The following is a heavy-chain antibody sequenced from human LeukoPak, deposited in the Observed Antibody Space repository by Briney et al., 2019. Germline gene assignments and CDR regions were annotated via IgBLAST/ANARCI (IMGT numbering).Heavy chain of an antibody. CDR2: ISYDGSNK. J-gene: IGHJ6*02. D-gene: IGHD2-2*02. Sequence: GRSLRLSCAGSGFTFSSYAMHWVRQAPGKGLEGVAVISYDGSNKYYADSVKGRFTISRDNSKNTLYLQMNSLRAEDTAVYYCARDGRYCSSTTCYIDYYYGMDVWGQGTTVTVSS. CDR1: GFTFSSYA. V-gene: IGHV3-30-3*01. CDR3: ARDGRYCSSTTCYIDYYYGMDV.